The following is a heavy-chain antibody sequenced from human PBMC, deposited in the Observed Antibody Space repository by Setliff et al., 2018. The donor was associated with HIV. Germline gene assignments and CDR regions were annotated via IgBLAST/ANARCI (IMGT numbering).Heavy chain of an antibody. Sequence: PSETLSLTCTVSGASVNSDDYYWSWIRQTPGKGLEWIGYIYYSGDTYYNATLQSRATILLDTSKNQFFLTLTSVTAADTAVYFCARVPLGSGSYYFDFWGQGTLVTVSS. CDR1: GASVNSDDYY. J-gene: IGHJ4*02. CDR3: ARVPLGSGSYYFDF. D-gene: IGHD3-10*01. V-gene: IGHV4-30-4*01. CDR2: IYYSGDT.